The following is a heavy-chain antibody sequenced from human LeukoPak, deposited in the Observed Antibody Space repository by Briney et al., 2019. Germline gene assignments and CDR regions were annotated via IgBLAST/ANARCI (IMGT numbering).Heavy chain of an antibody. CDR3: ARDRRIAAAGYYYYGMDV. CDR1: GFSFNTYW. CDR2: IKQDGSEQ. Sequence: GGSLRLSCVASGFSFNTYWMSWVRQAPGKGLEWVANIKQDGSEQYYVDSVKGRFTISRDNSKNTLYLQMNSLRAEDTAVYYCARDRRIAAAGYYYYGMDVWGQGTTVTVSS. D-gene: IGHD6-13*01. J-gene: IGHJ6*02. V-gene: IGHV3-7*01.